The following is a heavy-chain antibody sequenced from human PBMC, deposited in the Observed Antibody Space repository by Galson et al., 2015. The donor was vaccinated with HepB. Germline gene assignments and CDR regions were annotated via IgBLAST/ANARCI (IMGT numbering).Heavy chain of an antibody. CDR1: GGTFSSYA. V-gene: IGHV1-69*13. J-gene: IGHJ3*02. Sequence: SVKVSCKASGGTFSSYAISRVRQAPGQGLEWMGGIIPIFGTANYAQKFQGRVTITADESTSTAYMELSSLRSEDTAVYYCARDRGPSGDAFDIWGQGTMVTVSS. CDR3: ARDRGPSGDAFDI. CDR2: IIPIFGTA. D-gene: IGHD1-26*01.